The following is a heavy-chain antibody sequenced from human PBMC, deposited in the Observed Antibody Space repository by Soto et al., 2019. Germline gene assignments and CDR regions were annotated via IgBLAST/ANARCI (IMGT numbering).Heavy chain of an antibody. CDR2: IDWDDDT. J-gene: IGHJ2*01. V-gene: IGHV2-70*12. D-gene: IGHD3-16*02. CDR1: KC. CDR3: IQSRVFFFQAEDGIRDTVTVSAFLLNRSSDL. Sequence: KCVSWIRQHPGKALELLARIDWDDDTYYSTSLKTRLTISKDTSKNQVVLTMTNMDPVDTATYYCIQSRVFFFQAEDGIRDTVTVSAFLLNRSSDL.